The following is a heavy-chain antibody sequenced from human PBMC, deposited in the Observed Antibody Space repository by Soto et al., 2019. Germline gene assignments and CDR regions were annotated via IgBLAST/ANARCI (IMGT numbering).Heavy chain of an antibody. D-gene: IGHD3-3*01. J-gene: IGHJ6*02. Sequence: GGSLRLSCAASGFTFSDAWMSWVRQAPGKGLDWVGRIKSKTDGGTTDYAAPVKGRFTISRDDSKNTLYLQMNSLKTEDTAVYYCTTPYYDFGRRYYYGMDVWGQGTTVTVS. CDR1: GFTFSDAW. V-gene: IGHV3-15*01. CDR2: IKSKTDGGTT. CDR3: TTPYYDFGRRYYYGMDV.